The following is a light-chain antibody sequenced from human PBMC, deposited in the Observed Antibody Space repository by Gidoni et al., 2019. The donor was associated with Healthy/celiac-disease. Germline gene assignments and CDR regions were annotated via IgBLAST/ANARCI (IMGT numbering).Light chain of an antibody. CDR3: QQYYSYSLT. CDR1: QGISSY. CDR2: AAS. Sequence: AIRMTQSPSSFSASTGDRVTITCRASQGISSYLAWYQQKPGKALKLLIYAASTLQSGVPSRFSGSGSGTDFTLTISCLQSEDFATYYCQQYYSYSLTFGGXTKVEIK. J-gene: IGKJ4*01. V-gene: IGKV1-8*01.